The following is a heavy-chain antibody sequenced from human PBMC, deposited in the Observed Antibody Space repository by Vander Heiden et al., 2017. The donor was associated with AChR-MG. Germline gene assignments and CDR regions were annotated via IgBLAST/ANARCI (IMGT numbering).Heavy chain of an antibody. V-gene: IGHV1-69*01. J-gene: IGHJ5*02. CDR1: GGTFRSYA. CDR2: IIPIFGTA. CDR3: ARGGIWGPSSPMGFDP. Sequence: QVQLVQSGAEVKKPGSSVKVSCKASGGTFRSYAISWVRQAPGQGLEWMGGIIPIFGTANYAQKFQGRVTITADESTSTAYMELSSLRSEDTAVYYCARGGIWGPSSPMGFDPWGQGTLVTVSS. D-gene: IGHD3-16*01.